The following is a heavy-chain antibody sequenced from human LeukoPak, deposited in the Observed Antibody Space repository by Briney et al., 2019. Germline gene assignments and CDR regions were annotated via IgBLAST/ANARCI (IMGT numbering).Heavy chain of an antibody. J-gene: IGHJ4*02. V-gene: IGHV3-15*01. CDR1: GLTFRNAW. CDR2: IKSETDGGTT. D-gene: IGHD4-17*01. CDR3: TTDPGDYEIY. Sequence: GGSLRLSCAASGLTFRNAWMSWVRQAPGKGLEWVGRIKSETDGGTTDYAAPVKGTFTISRDDSKNMLYLQMNSLKTEDTAVYYCTTDPGDYEIYWGQGTLVTVSS.